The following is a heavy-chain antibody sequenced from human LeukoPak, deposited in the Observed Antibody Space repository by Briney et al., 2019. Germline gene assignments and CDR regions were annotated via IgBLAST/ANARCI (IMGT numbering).Heavy chain of an antibody. CDR1: GGSFGNNY. V-gene: IGHV4-59*13. J-gene: IGHJ4*02. D-gene: IGHD1-14*01. CDR3: AGYDHTNYLAY. CDR2: ISSSGRV. Sequence: SETLSLTCTVSGGSFGNNYWNWIRQSPERGLEWIGSISSSGRVDYTPSLRSRVTMSMDTSRNHLSLNLRSVTAADTAIYYCAGYDHTNYLAYWGRGTLVTVSS.